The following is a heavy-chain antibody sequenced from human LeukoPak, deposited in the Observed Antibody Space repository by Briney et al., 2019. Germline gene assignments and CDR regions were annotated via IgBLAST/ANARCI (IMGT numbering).Heavy chain of an antibody. CDR2: IRSKANSYAT. V-gene: IGHV3-73*01. J-gene: IGHJ6*03. CDR3: TTPGRAYSYVPYYYMVV. Sequence: GGSLRLSCAASGFTFSGSAMHWVRQASGKGLEWVGRIRSKANSYATAYAASVKGRFTISRDGSKNTAYLQMNSLKPEDTAVYYCTTPGRAYSYVPYYYMVVWGKGTTVTVSS. D-gene: IGHD5-18*01. CDR1: GFTFSGSA.